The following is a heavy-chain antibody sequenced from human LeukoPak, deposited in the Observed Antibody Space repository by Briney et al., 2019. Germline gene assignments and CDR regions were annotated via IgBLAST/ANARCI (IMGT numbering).Heavy chain of an antibody. V-gene: IGHV4-39*07. Sequence: PSETLSLTCTVSGGSISSSSYYWGWIRQPPGKGLEWIGSIYYSGSTYYNPSLKSRVTISVDTSKNQFSLKLSSVTAADTAVYYCARGQYYYGSGSLYFDYWGQGTLVTVSS. J-gene: IGHJ4*02. CDR2: IYYSGST. CDR3: ARGQYYYGSGSLYFDY. D-gene: IGHD3-10*01. CDR1: GGSISSSSYY.